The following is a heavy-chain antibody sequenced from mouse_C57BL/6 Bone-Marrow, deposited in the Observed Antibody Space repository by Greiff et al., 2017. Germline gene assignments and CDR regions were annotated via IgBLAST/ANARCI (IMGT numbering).Heavy chain of an antibody. J-gene: IGHJ4*01. CDR3: ARNGAYYYAMDD. V-gene: IGHV2-2*01. Sequence: VKLMESGPGLVQPSQSLSITCTVSGFSLTSYGVHWVRQSPGKGLEWLGVIWSGGSTDYNAAFISRLSISKDNSKSQVFFKMNRLQADDTAIYDCARNGAYYYAMDDWGQGTSVTVSS. CDR1: GFSLTSYG. CDR2: IWSGGST.